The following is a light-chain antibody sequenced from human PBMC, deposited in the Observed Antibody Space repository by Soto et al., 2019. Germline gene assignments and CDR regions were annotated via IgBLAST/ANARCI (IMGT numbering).Light chain of an antibody. CDR2: GAS. CDR3: QHYNDWPA. CDR1: QSVSSN. J-gene: IGKJ1*01. Sequence: EIVMTQSPATPSVSPGERATLSCRASQSVSSNLAWYQQKPGQAPRLLIYGASTRATGIPARFSGSGSGTEFTLTISSLQSEDFAVYYCQHYNDWPAFGQGTKVDIK. V-gene: IGKV3-15*01.